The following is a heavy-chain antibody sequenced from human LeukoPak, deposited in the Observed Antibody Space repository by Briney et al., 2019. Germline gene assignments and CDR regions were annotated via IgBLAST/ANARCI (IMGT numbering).Heavy chain of an antibody. CDR3: ARDGPNYDFWSGYFTSNSAFGY. CDR1: GFTFSSYE. CDR2: ISSSGSTI. V-gene: IGHV3-48*03. Sequence: GGSLRLSCAASGFTFSSYEMNWVRQAPGKGLEWVSYISSSGSTIYYADSVKGRFTISRDNAKNSLYLQMNSLRAEDTAVYYCARDGPNYDFWSGYFTSNSAFGYWGQGTLVTVSS. D-gene: IGHD3-3*01. J-gene: IGHJ4*02.